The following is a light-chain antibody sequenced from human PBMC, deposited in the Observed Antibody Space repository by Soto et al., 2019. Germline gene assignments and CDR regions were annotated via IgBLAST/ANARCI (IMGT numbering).Light chain of an antibody. J-gene: IGKJ3*01. CDR1: QGVDSDF. Sequence: VLTQSPVTLSLSPGERATVSCRASQGVDSDFLAWYQQKPGQAPRLLIYAASTRATGIPDRFSGSGSGTDFTHTNSRLEPEDFAVYYCQQYRFTFGPGTKVEIK. V-gene: IGKV3-20*01. CDR2: AAS. CDR3: QQYRFT.